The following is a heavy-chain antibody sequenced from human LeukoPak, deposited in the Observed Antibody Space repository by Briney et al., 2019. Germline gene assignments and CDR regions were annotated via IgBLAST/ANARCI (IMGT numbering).Heavy chain of an antibody. CDR3: AGEGITMIVVDDAFDI. D-gene: IGHD3-22*01. CDR2: IKQDGSEK. J-gene: IGHJ3*02. V-gene: IGHV3-7*01. CDR1: GFTFSSFW. Sequence: GGSLRLSCAPSGFTFSSFWMSWARHPPGKGLEWVANIKQDGSEKYYVDSVKGRFTISRDNAKNSLYLQMNSLRAEDTAVYYCAGEGITMIVVDDAFDIWGQGTMVTVSS.